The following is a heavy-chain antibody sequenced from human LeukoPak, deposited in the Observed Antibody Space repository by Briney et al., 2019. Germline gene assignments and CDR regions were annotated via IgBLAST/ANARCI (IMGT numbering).Heavy chain of an antibody. CDR1: GFTFSSYS. Sequence: GGSLRLSCAASGFTFSSYSMNWVRQAPGKGLEWVSSISGSSSYIYYADSVKGRFTISRDNAKNSLYLQMNSLRAEDTAVYYCARGCSGGSCYSVPHYFDYWGQGTLVTVSS. D-gene: IGHD2-15*01. CDR3: ARGCSGGSCYSVPHYFDY. V-gene: IGHV3-21*01. CDR2: ISGSSSYI. J-gene: IGHJ4*02.